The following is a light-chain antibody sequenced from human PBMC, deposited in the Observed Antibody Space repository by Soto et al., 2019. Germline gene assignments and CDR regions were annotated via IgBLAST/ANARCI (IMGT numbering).Light chain of an antibody. CDR3: QQYGSSPLT. V-gene: IGKV3-20*01. CDR2: GAS. J-gene: IGKJ4*02. Sequence: EIVLTQSPGTLSLSPGERATLSCRASQSVSSSYLAWYQQKPGQAPRLLICGASSRATGIPDRFSGSGSGTDFTLTISRLEPEDFAVYYCQQYGSSPLTFGGGTKVEI. CDR1: QSVSSSY.